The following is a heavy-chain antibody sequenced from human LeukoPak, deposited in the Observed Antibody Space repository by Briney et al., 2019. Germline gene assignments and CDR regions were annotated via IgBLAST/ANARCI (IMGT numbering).Heavy chain of an antibody. CDR3: VRETGWYDY. CDR2: ISSNGYA. J-gene: IGHJ4*02. CDR1: GFTFSRYP. D-gene: IGHD6-19*01. V-gene: IGHV3-64*01. Sequence: GGSLRLSCAASGFTFSRYPMHWVRQAPEKGVEYVSAISSNGYAYYGNSAKGRFTTSRDNSKSTLYLQMDSLRVDDTAVYYCVRETGWYDYWGQGTLVTVSS.